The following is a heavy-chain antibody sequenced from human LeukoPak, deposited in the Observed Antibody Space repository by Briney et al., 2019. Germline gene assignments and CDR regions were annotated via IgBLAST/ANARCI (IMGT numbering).Heavy chain of an antibody. Sequence: SEPLSLTCAVYGGAFSGYYWSWIRQPPGKGLECIGEMNHSGDTKYNPSLKSRVSMSVDVSKDQFSLKLTSLTAADTAVYYCARGSRNYNNYEGADYWGRGTLVTVSS. CDR2: MNHSGDT. D-gene: IGHD4-11*01. V-gene: IGHV4-34*01. J-gene: IGHJ4*02. CDR1: GGAFSGYY. CDR3: ARGSRNYNNYEGADY.